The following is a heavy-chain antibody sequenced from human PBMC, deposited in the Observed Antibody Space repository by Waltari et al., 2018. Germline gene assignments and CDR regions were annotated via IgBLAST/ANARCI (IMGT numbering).Heavy chain of an antibody. CDR2: INHSGST. J-gene: IGHJ4*02. CDR1: GGSFSGYY. V-gene: IGHV4-34*01. Sequence: QVQLQQWGAGLLKPSETLSLTCAVHGGSFSGYYWSWIRQPPGKGLEWIGEINHSGSTNYNPSLKSRVTISVDTSKNQFSLNLSSVTAADTAVYYCTGSTIFGDSWGQGTLVTVSS. CDR3: TGSTIFGDS. D-gene: IGHD3-3*01.